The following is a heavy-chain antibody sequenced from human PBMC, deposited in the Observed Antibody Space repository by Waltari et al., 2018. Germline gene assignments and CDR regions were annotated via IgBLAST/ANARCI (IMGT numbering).Heavy chain of an antibody. D-gene: IGHD3-16*01. CDR2: IYYSGST. J-gene: IGHJ6*03. CDR3: ALGDYMDV. CDR1: GGSISSYY. Sequence: QVQLQESGPGLVKPSETLSLTCTVSGGSISSYYWSWIRQPPGKGLEWIGYIYYSGSTNYNPSLKSRVTISVDTSKNQFSLKLSSVTAADTAVYYCALGDYMDVWGKGTTVTVSS. V-gene: IGHV4-59*12.